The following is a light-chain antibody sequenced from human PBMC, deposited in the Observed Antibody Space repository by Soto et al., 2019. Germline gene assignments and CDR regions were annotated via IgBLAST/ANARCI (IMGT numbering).Light chain of an antibody. V-gene: IGKV3-11*01. Sequence: EIVLTQSPATLSLSPGERATLSCRASQSVSSYLAWYQQKPGQAPRLLIYDASNRATGIPARFSGSGSGTDFTITISSLEPEDCAVYYCQQRSNWPPRLTFGGGTKVEIK. CDR3: QQRSNWPPRLT. J-gene: IGKJ4*01. CDR1: QSVSSY. CDR2: DAS.